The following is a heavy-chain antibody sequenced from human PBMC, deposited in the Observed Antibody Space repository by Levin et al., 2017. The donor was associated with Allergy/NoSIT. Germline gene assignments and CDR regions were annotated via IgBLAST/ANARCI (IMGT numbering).Heavy chain of an antibody. CDR1: GYSFTDYS. Sequence: ASVKVSCKASGYSFTDYSMHWVRQAPGQGLEWMGRINPNSGGKNFAQKFEGRVTMTRDTSITTVYMEMSRLRSDDTAVYYCARDYDFWSGYYSWSFDIWGQGTMVTVSS. CDR3: ARDYDFWSGYYSWSFDI. J-gene: IGHJ3*02. V-gene: IGHV1-2*06. CDR2: INPNSGGK. D-gene: IGHD3-3*01.